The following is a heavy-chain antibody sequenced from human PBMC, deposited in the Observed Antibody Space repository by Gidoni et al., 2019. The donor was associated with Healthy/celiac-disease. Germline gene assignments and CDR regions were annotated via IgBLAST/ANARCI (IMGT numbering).Heavy chain of an antibody. CDR2: INHSGST. V-gene: IGHV4-34*01. D-gene: IGHD3-22*01. CDR3: ARGRYYYDSSGLRSCCWFDP. Sequence: QVQLQQWGAGLLKPPETLSPTCAVYGGSFSGYYWRWIRQPPGKGLEWIGEINHSGSTNYNPTLKSRVTISVDTSKNQFSLKLSSVTAADTAVYYCARGRYYYDSSGLRSCCWFDPWGQGTLVTVSS. CDR1: GGSFSGYY. J-gene: IGHJ5*02.